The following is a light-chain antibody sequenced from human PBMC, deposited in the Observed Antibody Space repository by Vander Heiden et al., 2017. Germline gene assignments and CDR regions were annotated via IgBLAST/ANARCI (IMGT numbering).Light chain of an antibody. CDR1: QSISSY. Sequence: DIQMTQSPSSLSASVGDRVTISRRASQSISSYLNWYQQKPGKAPEPLIYAASSVQIGVPSRFGGSGSGTDFTLTISSRRPEDFATYYCQQSDSTPCTFGQGTKVEIK. CDR3: QQSDSTPCT. CDR2: AAS. J-gene: IGKJ2*02. V-gene: IGKV1-39*01.